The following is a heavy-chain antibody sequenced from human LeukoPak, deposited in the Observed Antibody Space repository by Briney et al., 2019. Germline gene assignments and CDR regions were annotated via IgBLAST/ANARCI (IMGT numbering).Heavy chain of an antibody. CDR1: GFTFDDYA. CDR2: ISWNSDSI. CDR3: ARETAMTGDDY. D-gene: IGHD2-2*01. V-gene: IGHV3-9*01. J-gene: IGHJ4*02. Sequence: QSGGSLRLSCAASGFTFDDYAMHWVRQAPGKGLEWVSGISWNSDSIGYADSVKGRFTISRDNAKTSLYLQMNSLRAEDTALYYCARETAMTGDDYWGQGTLVTVSS.